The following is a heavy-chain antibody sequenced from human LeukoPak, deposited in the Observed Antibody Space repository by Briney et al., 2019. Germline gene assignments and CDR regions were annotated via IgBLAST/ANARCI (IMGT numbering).Heavy chain of an antibody. J-gene: IGHJ5*02. D-gene: IGHD3-9*01. Sequence: PGESLKISWKGSGYSFTSYWIGWVRQMPGKGLEWMGIIYPGDSDTRYSPSFQGQVTISADKSISTAYLQWSSLKASDTAMYYWARHGRYFDWLSWFDPWGQGTLVTVSS. CDR1: GYSFTSYW. CDR3: ARHGRYFDWLSWFDP. V-gene: IGHV5-51*01. CDR2: IYPGDSDT.